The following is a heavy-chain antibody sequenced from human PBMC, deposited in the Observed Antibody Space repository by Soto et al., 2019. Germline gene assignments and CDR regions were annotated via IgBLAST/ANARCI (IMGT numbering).Heavy chain of an antibody. CDR1: GGSISSGGYS. CDR2: IYHIGST. J-gene: IGHJ5*02. Sequence: SETLSLPCAVSGGSISSGGYSWSWIRQPPGKGLEWIGYIYHIGSTYYNPSLKSRVTISVDRSKNQFSLKLSSVTAADTAVYYCARAHYYGDPSWFDTWGQGNLVTVSS. D-gene: IGHD4-17*01. CDR3: ARAHYYGDPSWFDT. V-gene: IGHV4-30-2*01.